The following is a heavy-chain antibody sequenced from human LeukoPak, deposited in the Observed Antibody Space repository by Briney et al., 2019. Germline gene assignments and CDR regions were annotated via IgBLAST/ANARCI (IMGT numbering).Heavy chain of an antibody. CDR1: GFAFSTYE. CDR2: ITISGQTK. Sequence: PGGSLGLSCAASGFAFSTYEMSWVRQAPGKGLEWIADITISGQTKNYADSVKGRFTISRDNAMSSLYLQMNSLRVEDTGVFYCARGDPHADLWGQGTLVTVSS. J-gene: IGHJ5*02. V-gene: IGHV3-48*03. CDR3: ARGDPHADL.